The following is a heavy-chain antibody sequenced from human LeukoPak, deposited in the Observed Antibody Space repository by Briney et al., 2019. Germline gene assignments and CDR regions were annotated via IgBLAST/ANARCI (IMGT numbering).Heavy chain of an antibody. Sequence: GGSLRLSCAASGFPLSSHAMSWVRQAPGKGLEWVSATSSSDAGTYYADSVKGRFTISRDNSKNTLYLQMNSLRAEGTAVYYCAKDGYYDSSAYYYVRYFDLWGRGTLVTVSS. CDR2: TSSSDAGT. CDR3: AKDGYYDSSAYYYVRYFDL. D-gene: IGHD3-22*01. V-gene: IGHV3-23*01. CDR1: GFPLSSHA. J-gene: IGHJ2*01.